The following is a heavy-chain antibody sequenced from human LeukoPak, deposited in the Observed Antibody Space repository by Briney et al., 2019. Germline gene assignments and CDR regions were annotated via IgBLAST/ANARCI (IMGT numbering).Heavy chain of an antibody. V-gene: IGHV1-8*01. Sequence: ASVKVSCKASGYTFTSYDINWVRQAAGQGVEWMGWMNTNIGNSGYAQKFPCRVTMTSNTSIRTAYMELSSLRSEDTAVYYCVRGYYDSSGYYFLSAFDIWGQGTMVTVSS. D-gene: IGHD3-22*01. J-gene: IGHJ3*02. CDR2: MNTNIGNS. CDR3: VRGYYDSSGYYFLSAFDI. CDR1: GYTFTSYD.